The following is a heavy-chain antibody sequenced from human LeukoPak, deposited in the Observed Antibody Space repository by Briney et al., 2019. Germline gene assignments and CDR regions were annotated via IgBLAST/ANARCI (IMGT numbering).Heavy chain of an antibody. Sequence: GGSLRLSCAASGFTFGSYAMSWVRQAPGKGLEWVSAISGSGGSTYYADSVKGRFTISRDNSKNTLYLQMNSLRAEDTAVYYCAKDLGSRKLNWFDPWGQGTLVTVSS. J-gene: IGHJ5*02. D-gene: IGHD2-15*01. V-gene: IGHV3-23*01. CDR3: AKDLGSRKLNWFDP. CDR2: ISGSGGST. CDR1: GFTFGSYA.